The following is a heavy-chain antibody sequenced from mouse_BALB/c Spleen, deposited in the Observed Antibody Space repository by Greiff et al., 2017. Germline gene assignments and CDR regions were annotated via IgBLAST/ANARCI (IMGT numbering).Heavy chain of an antibody. CDR3: ARTLYGNYVGFDY. V-gene: IGHV3-2*02. J-gene: IGHJ2*01. CDR2: ISYSGST. D-gene: IGHD2-1*01. CDR1: GYSITSDYA. Sequence: EVKLQESGPGLVKPSQSLSLTCTVTGYSITSDYAWNWIRQFPGNKLEWMGYISYSGSTSYNPSLKSRISITRDTSKNQFFLQLNSVTTEDTATYYCARTLYGNYVGFDYWGQGTTLTVSS.